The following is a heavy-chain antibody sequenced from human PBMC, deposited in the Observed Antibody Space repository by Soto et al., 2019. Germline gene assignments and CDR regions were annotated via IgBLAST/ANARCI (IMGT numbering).Heavy chain of an antibody. J-gene: IGHJ4*02. D-gene: IGHD3-16*01. CDR3: ARDQRSYGEPPFDY. CDR1: GYIFTGYY. V-gene: IGHV1-2*02. Sequence: ASVKVSCKASGYIFTGYYIQWVRQAPGQGLEWMGWINTKTGGTRYARKFQDRVTMTRDTSMNTVYMELSRLRSDDTAVYYCARDQRSYGEPPFDYWGQGTLVTVSS. CDR2: INTKTGGT.